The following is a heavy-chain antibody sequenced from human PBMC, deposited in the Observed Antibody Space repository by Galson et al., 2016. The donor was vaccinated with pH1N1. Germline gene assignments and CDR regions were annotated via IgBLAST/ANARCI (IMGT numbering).Heavy chain of an antibody. CDR1: GDSVSSNSSA. Sequence: CAISGDSVSSNSSAWNWFRQSPSRGLEWLGRTYYRSKWFYNYAVSVQGRITINPDTSKNQFSLQLNSVTPEDTAVYYCARHSPGRAVGVFDCWGQGTLVPVSS. CDR2: TYYRSKWFY. CDR3: ARHSPGRAVGVFDC. J-gene: IGHJ4*02. V-gene: IGHV6-1*01. D-gene: IGHD6-19*01.